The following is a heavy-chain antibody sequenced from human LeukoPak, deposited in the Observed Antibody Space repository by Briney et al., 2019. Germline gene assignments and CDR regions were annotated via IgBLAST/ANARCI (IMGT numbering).Heavy chain of an antibody. J-gene: IGHJ4*02. CDR1: GFTFSSYA. V-gene: IGHV3-23*01. CDR3: AKGLLWFGELLR. D-gene: IGHD3-10*01. CDR2: ISGSGGST. Sequence: PGGSLRLSCAASGFTFSSYAMSWVRQAPGKGLEWVSAISGSGGSTYYADSAKGRFTISRDNSKNTLYLQMNSLRAEDTAVYYCAKGLLWFGELLRWGQGTLVTVSS.